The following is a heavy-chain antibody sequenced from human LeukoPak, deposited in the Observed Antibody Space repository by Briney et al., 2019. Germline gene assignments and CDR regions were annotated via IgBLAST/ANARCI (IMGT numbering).Heavy chain of an antibody. V-gene: IGHV3-23*01. D-gene: IGHD6-13*01. CDR1: GFTFSSYA. Sequence: GGSLRLSCAASGFTFSSYAMSWVRQAPGKGLEGVSIISGSGGSTYYADSVKGRFTISRDNSKNTLYLQMNSLRAEDTAVYYCAKVSRFSSWLPYGMDVWGQGTTVTVSS. J-gene: IGHJ6*02. CDR3: AKVSRFSSWLPYGMDV. CDR2: ISGSGGST.